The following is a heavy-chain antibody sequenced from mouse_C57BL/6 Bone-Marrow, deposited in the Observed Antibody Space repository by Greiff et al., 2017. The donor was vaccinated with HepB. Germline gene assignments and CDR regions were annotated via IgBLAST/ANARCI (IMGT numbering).Heavy chain of an antibody. CDR3: ARENYYGSSLFDY. CDR1: GFTFSDYG. D-gene: IGHD1-1*01. J-gene: IGHJ2*01. V-gene: IGHV5-17*01. CDR2: ISSGSSTI. Sequence: EVHLVESGGGLVKPGGSLKLSCAASGFTFSDYGMHWVRQAPEKGLEWVAYISSGSSTIYYADTVKGRFTISRDNAKNTLFLQMTSLRSEDTAMYYCARENYYGSSLFDYWGQGTTLTVSS.